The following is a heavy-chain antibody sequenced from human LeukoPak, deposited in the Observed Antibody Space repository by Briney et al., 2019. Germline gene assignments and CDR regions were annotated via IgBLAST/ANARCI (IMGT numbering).Heavy chain of an antibody. V-gene: IGHV3-30*02. CDR3: ARARRFGTTPPNWFDP. CDR1: GFTFSSYG. J-gene: IGHJ5*02. D-gene: IGHD1-7*01. Sequence: GGSLRLSCAASGFTFSSYGMHWVRQAPGKGLEWVAFIRYDGSNKYYADSVKGRFTISRDNSKNTLYLQMNSLRAEDTAVYYCARARRFGTTPPNWFDPWGQGTLVTVSS. CDR2: IRYDGSNK.